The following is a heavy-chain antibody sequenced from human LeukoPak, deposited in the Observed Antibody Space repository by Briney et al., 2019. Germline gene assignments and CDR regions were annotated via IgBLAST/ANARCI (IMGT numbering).Heavy chain of an antibody. CDR1: GGSFSGYY. V-gene: IGHV4-34*01. J-gene: IGHJ6*03. CDR3: ASGAYSFYYMDV. Sequence: SETLSLTCAVYGGSFSGYYWSWIRQPPGKGLEWIGEINHSGSTNYNPSLKSRVTISLDTSKNQFSLNLSSVTAADTAVYYCASGAYSFYYMDVWDKGTTVTISS. D-gene: IGHD5-18*01. CDR2: INHSGST.